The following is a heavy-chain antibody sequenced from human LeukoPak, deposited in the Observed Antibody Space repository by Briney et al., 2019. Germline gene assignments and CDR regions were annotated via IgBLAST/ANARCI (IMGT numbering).Heavy chain of an antibody. CDR1: GYSIRSGYY. V-gene: IGHV4-38-2*01. D-gene: IGHD2-2*01. Sequence: SETLSLTCAVSGYSIRSGYYWGWIRQPPGKGLEWIGSVYHGGITYYNPSLKSRVTLSVDTSKNQFYMKLSSVTAADTAVYYCARLVGTRLDYWGQGTLVTVSS. CDR3: ARLVGTRLDY. J-gene: IGHJ4*02. CDR2: VYHGGIT.